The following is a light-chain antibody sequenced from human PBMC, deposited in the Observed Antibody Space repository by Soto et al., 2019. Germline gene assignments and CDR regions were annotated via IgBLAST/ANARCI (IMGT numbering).Light chain of an antibody. V-gene: IGLV1-47*01. J-gene: IGLJ2*01. Sequence: QSVLTQPPSASGTPGQRGTISCSGRSSNIGSNYVYWYQQFPGTAPKLLIYKNNERPSGVPDRFSGSKSGTSASLAISGLRSEDGADYYCATWDDSLNSPLFGGGTKLTVL. CDR1: SSNIGSNY. CDR3: ATWDDSLNSPL. CDR2: KNN.